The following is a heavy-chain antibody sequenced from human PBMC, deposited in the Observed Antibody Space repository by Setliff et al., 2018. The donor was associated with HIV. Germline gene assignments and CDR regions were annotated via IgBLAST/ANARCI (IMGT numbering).Heavy chain of an antibody. CDR3: ASRLLRGVRGPPCFDY. J-gene: IGHJ4*02. Sequence: PSETLSLTCTVSGGSISSTSYYWGWIRQSPGKGLEWIGSIYYSGTTYYNPSLKSRATVSVDTSTNQFSLILTSVTAADTAVYYCASRLLRGVRGPPCFDYWGQGTLVTVSS. CDR1: GGSISSTSYY. D-gene: IGHD3-10*01. CDR2: IYYSGTT. V-gene: IGHV4-39*01.